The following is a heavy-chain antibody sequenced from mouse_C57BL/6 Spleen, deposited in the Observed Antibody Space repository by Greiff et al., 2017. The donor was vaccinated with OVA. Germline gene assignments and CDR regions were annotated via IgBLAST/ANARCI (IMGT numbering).Heavy chain of an antibody. CDR3: ARTSSYYFDY. J-gene: IGHJ2*01. CDR1: GYTFTSYW. D-gene: IGHD1-1*01. V-gene: IGHV1-50*01. CDR2: IDPSDSYT. Sequence: QVQLQQPGTELVKPGASVKLSCKASGYTFTSYWMQWVKQRPGQGLEWIGEIDPSDSYTNYNQKLKGKATLTVDTSSSTAYMQLSSLTSEDSAVYYCARTSSYYFDYWGQGTTLTVSS.